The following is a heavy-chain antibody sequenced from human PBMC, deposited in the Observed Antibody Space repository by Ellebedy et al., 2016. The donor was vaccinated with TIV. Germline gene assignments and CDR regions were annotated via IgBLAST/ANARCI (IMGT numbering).Heavy chain of an antibody. CDR3: ARDRYSSSSSRANWFDP. Sequence: ASVKVSCKASGYTFTGYYMHWVRQAPGQGLEWMGWINAGNGNTKYSQKFQGRVTITRDTSANTAYMELSRLRSDDTAVYYCARDRYSSSSSRANWFDPWGQGTLVTVSS. CDR2: INAGNGNT. CDR1: GYTFTGYY. J-gene: IGHJ5*02. D-gene: IGHD6-6*01. V-gene: IGHV1/OR15-3*02.